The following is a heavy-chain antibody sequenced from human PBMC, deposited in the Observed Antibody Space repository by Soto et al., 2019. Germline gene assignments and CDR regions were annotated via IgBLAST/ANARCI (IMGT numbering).Heavy chain of an antibody. D-gene: IGHD3-3*01. CDR3: ARSYDFWSGYIPGFDY. V-gene: IGHV5-51*01. CDR1: GYSFSDYW. CDR2: IYPGDSDT. Sequence: GESLKISCKGSGYSFSDYWIGWVRQMPGKGLEWMGVIYPGDSDTRYSPSFQGQVTISADKSISNAYLQWSSLKASDTAMYYCARSYDFWSGYIPGFDYWGQGSLVTVSS. J-gene: IGHJ4*02.